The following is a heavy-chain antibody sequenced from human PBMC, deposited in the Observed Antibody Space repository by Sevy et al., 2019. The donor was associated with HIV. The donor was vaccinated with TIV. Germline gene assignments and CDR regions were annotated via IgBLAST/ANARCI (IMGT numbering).Heavy chain of an antibody. J-gene: IGHJ4*02. Sequence: GGSLRLSCAASGFTFSTYAMYWVRQAPGKGLEWVAVISYDGSNKYYSDSVKGRFTISRDNSKDTLFLQMNSLRAEDTAVYYCAKVRCRFCSGGSSYYFDNWGQGTLVTVSS. CDR1: GFTFSTYA. V-gene: IGHV3-30*04. CDR2: ISYDGSNK. CDR3: AKVRCRFCSGGSSYYFDN. D-gene: IGHD2-15*01.